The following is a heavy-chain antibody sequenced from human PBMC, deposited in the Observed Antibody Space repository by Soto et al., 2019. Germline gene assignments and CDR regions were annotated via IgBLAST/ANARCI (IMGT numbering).Heavy chain of an antibody. Sequence: GGSLRLSCAASGFTFSSYSMNWVRRAPGKGLEWISYITNGGTTIYYADSVKGRFTISRDNAKNSLYLHMNSLRDDDTAVYYCATPVVRFLEWTTDYWGQGTLVTVSS. J-gene: IGHJ4*02. CDR2: ITNGGTTI. V-gene: IGHV3-48*02. CDR3: ATPVVRFLEWTTDY. CDR1: GFTFSSYS. D-gene: IGHD3-3*01.